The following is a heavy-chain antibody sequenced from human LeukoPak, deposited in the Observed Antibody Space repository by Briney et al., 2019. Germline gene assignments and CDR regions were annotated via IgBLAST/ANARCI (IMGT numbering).Heavy chain of an antibody. J-gene: IGHJ5*02. Sequence: GGSLSLSCAASGFTFSSYWMHWVRHAPGKGLVWVSRINSDGNSTNYADSVKGRFIISRDNAKNTLYLQMNSLRAEDTAVYYCARDQLMNWFDPWGLGTLVTVSS. CDR2: INSDGNST. V-gene: IGHV3-74*01. CDR3: ARDQLMNWFDP. D-gene: IGHD2-2*01. CDR1: GFTFSSYW.